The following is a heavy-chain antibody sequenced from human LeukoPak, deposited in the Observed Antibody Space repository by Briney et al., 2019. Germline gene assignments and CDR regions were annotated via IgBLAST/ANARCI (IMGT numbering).Heavy chain of an antibody. V-gene: IGHV4-4*07. CDR2: IYASGNT. CDR3: ASHYYGSGSEDFDY. Sequence: SETLSLTCTVSGGSISSYYWSWVRQPAGKGLEWIGRIYASGNTNYNPSLKGRVTMSLDTFKNQFSLKLSSVTAADTAVYYCASHYYGSGSEDFDYWGQGTLVTVSS. D-gene: IGHD3-10*01. J-gene: IGHJ4*02. CDR1: GGSISSYY.